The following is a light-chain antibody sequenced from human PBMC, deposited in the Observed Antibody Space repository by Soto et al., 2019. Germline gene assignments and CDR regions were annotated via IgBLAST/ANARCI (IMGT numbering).Light chain of an antibody. J-gene: IGKJ1*01. CDR1: QSISTY. CDR3: QQSYSTPRT. V-gene: IGKV1-39*01. CDR2: SAS. Sequence: DIQMTQSPSSLSASVGDRVTITCRASQSISTYLHWYQQKPGRAPELLIYSASSLQSGVPSRFSGSGSGTDFTLTISSLKPEDFATYYCQQSYSTPRTFGQGTKVEIK.